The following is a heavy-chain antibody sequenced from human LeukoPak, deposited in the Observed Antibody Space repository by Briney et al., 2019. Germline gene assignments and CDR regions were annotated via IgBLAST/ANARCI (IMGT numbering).Heavy chain of an antibody. J-gene: IGHJ3*02. V-gene: IGHV4-4*07. CDR2: IYTPGSA. D-gene: IGHD2-21*02. Sequence: MASETLSLTCTVSGGSISSYYWSWIRQPAGKGLEWIGRIYTPGSANYNPSLKSRVTMSLDTSKNLFSLKLNSVTAADTAVYYCARSMVVTAFDIWGQGTMVTVSS. CDR3: ARSMVVTAFDI. CDR1: GGSISSYY.